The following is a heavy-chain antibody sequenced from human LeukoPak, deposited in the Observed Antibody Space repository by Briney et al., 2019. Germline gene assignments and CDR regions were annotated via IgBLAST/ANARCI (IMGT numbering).Heavy chain of an antibody. Sequence: GGSLRLSCASSGFTFSSYGMHWVRQAPGKGLEWVAFIRYDGSNKYYADSVKGRFTISRDNSKNTLYLQMNSLRAEDTAVYYCAKVGATIGEYYFDYWGQGTLVTVSS. D-gene: IGHD1-26*01. CDR3: AKVGATIGEYYFDY. J-gene: IGHJ4*02. CDR1: GFTFSSYG. V-gene: IGHV3-30*02. CDR2: IRYDGSNK.